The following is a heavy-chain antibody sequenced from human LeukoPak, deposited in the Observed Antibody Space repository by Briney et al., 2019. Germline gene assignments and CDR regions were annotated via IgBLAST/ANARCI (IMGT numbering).Heavy chain of an antibody. D-gene: IGHD1-26*01. CDR1: GGSISSGGYY. Sequence: PSQTLSLTCTVSGGSISSGGYYWSWIRQPPGKGLEWIGYIYHSGSTYYNPSLKSRVTISVDRSKNQFSLKLSSVTAADTAVYYCARDDFPGVVGATLGDYWGQGTLVTVSS. CDR2: IYHSGST. CDR3: ARDDFPGVVGATLGDY. J-gene: IGHJ4*02. V-gene: IGHV4-30-2*01.